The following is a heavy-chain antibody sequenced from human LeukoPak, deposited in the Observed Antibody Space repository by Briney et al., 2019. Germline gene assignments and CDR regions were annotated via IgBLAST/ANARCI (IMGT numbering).Heavy chain of an antibody. V-gene: IGHV3-30*04. CDR1: GFTFSSYA. D-gene: IGHD3-16*01. Sequence: PGGSLRLSCAASGFTFSSYAMHWVRQAPGKGLEWVAVISYDGSNKYYADSVKGRFTISRDNSKNTLYLQMNSLRAEDTAVYYCAKAPRHPDMITFGGVQLGYFDYWGQGTLVTVSS. J-gene: IGHJ4*02. CDR3: AKAPRHPDMITFGGVQLGYFDY. CDR2: ISYDGSNK.